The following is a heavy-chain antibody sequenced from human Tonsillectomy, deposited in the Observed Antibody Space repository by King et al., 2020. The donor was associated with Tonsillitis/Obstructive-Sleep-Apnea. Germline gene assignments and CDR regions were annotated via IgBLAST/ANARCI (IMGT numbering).Heavy chain of an antibody. Sequence: QLVQSGAEVKKPGASVKVSCKASGYSFTSYYLHWVRQAPGQGLEWMAISPPSDGSTTYAQRFQGRITMTWDTSTSTVYMELSSLRSEDTAVYHCARSVVVKSPLYYGGWGTLVIVSS. CDR2: SPPSDGST. CDR3: ARSVVVKSPLYY. V-gene: IGHV1-46*01. CDR1: GYSFTSYY. D-gene: IGHD3-16*02. J-gene: IGHJ4*02.